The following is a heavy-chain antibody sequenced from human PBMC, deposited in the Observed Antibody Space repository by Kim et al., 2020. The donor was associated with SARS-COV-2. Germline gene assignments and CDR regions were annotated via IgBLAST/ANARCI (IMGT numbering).Heavy chain of an antibody. Sequence: SETLSLTCTVSRGPISGGSMNNYFWSWIRQPPGQGPEWIGYIFYTGGAYYDPSLKSRVTISVDTSKNQVSLKLKSVTAADTAIYYCARGRYCTGSSCSFAYYGLDVWGRGISLTVSS. CDR2: IFYTGGA. V-gene: IGHV4-59*01. J-gene: IGHJ6*02. CDR1: GGSMNNYF. CDR3: ARGRYCTGSSCSFAYYGLDV. D-gene: IGHD2-8*02.